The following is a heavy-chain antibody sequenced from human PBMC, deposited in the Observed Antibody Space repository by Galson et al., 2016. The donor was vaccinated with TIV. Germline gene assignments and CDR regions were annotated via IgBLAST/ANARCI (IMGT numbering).Heavy chain of an antibody. CDR3: ARRIDVTTITGVVVAYDV. V-gene: IGHV5-51*01. D-gene: IGHD5-24*01. CDR1: GYNFATYW. CDR2: VYPRDSDA. J-gene: IGHJ3*01. Sequence: QSGAEVKKPGESLKISCKGSGYNFATYWIGWVRQMPGKGLEWMGKVYPRDSDARYSPSFKDQVTVPGDTSTNTAYLQWLNLRASDSGIYDCARRIDVTTITGVVVAYDVWGQGTMVTVSS.